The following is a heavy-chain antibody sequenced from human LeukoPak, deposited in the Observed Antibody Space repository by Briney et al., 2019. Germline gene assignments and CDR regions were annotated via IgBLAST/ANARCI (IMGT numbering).Heavy chain of an antibody. CDR1: GFTFSSYA. D-gene: IGHD1-26*01. V-gene: IGHV3-23*01. CDR2: ISDSGDIT. CDR3: AKDRRGGSYYAATLDI. Sequence: GGSLRLSCAASGFTFSSYAMSLVRQAPGKGLEWVSGISDSGDITYYADSVKGRFTISRDNSKNTLYVQMNSLRVEDTAVYYCAKDRRGGSYYAATLDIWGQGTMVTVSS. J-gene: IGHJ3*02.